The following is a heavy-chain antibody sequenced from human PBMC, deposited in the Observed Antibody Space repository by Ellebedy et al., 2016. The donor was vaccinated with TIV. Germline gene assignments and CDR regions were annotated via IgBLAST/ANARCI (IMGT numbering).Heavy chain of an antibody. CDR2: IYYSGGI. Sequence: SETLSLTXTVSGGSISTYYCNWIRQPPGKGLEWIGHIYYSGGINYNPSLKSRVTISVDTSKRQCSLNLSSVTAADTAVYYCAGGSGYIIDYWGQGTLVTVSS. CDR1: GGSISTYY. CDR3: AGGSGYIIDY. D-gene: IGHD3-22*01. V-gene: IGHV4-59*01. J-gene: IGHJ4*02.